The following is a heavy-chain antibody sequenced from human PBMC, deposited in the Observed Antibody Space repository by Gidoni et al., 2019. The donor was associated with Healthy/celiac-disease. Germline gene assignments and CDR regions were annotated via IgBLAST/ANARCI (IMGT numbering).Heavy chain of an antibody. CDR2: INPSGGST. Sequence: QVQLVQSGAEVKQPGASVTVSCKASGYTFTSFYMHWVRQAPGQGLEWMGIINPSGGSTSYAQKFQGRVTMTRDTSTSTVYMELSSLRSEDTAVYYCARGSNYDFWSGYFGSGMDVWGQGTTVTVSS. CDR1: GYTFTSFY. D-gene: IGHD3-3*01. J-gene: IGHJ6*02. CDR3: ARGSNYDFWSGYFGSGMDV. V-gene: IGHV1-46*01.